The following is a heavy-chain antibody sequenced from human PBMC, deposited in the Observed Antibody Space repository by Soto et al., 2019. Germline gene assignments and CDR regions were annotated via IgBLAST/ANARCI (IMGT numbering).Heavy chain of an antibody. D-gene: IGHD2-2*01. CDR3: ARERYQVISDGMDV. CDR1: VYTFTCYY. CDR2: INPETGGT. J-gene: IGHJ6*02. Sequence: XSVKFSCKATVYTFTCYYVHWVREAPGQGLEWMGWINPETGGTSYAQKFQGRVTLSRDTSINTAYLELSRLRFDDAAVYFCARERYQVISDGMDVWGQGTTVTVSS. V-gene: IGHV1-2*02.